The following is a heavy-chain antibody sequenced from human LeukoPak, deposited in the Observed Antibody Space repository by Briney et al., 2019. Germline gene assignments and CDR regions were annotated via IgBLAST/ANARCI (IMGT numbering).Heavy chain of an antibody. V-gene: IGHV4-59*10. CDR3: ASSQRAGYCSSTSCPIPNGY. CDR2: IYSSGST. Sequence: TSETLSLTCAVYGGSFSGYYWTWIRQPAGKGLEWIGRIYSSGSTYYNPSLKSRVTISVDTSKNQFSLKLSPVTAADTAVYYCASSQRAGYCSSTSCPIPNGYWGQGTLVTVSS. D-gene: IGHD2-2*01. J-gene: IGHJ4*02. CDR1: GGSFSGYY.